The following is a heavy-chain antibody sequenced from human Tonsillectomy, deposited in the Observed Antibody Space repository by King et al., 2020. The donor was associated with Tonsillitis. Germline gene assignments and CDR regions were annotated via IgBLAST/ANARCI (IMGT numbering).Heavy chain of an antibody. J-gene: IGHJ4*02. CDR1: GFTFGDYA. D-gene: IGHD2-2*01. V-gene: IGHV3-49*04. CDR2: IRSKAYGGTT. CDR3: TRAPAGPNKNDY. Sequence: VQLVESGGALAQPGQSLRLSCTASGFTFGDYAISWVRQAPGEGLEWLGFIRSKAYGGTTECAASVQGRFTISRDDSKSIAYLQMNSLKTEDTAVYYCTRAPAGPNKNDYWGQGTLVTVSS.